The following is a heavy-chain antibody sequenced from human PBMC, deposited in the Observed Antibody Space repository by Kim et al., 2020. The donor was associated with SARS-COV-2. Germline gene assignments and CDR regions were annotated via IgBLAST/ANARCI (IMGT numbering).Heavy chain of an antibody. Sequence: ASVKVSCKASGYTFTNHGITWVRQAPGQGLEWMGWMATYNDGTAYAERFQGRVTMTKDTSTNTAFLELRSLTSDDTAVYYCARDGGRAAGGYDKWGQGTL. D-gene: IGHD6-25*01. CDR1: GYTFTNHG. V-gene: IGHV1-18*01. CDR3: ARDGGRAAGGYDK. J-gene: IGHJ4*02. CDR2: MATYNDGT.